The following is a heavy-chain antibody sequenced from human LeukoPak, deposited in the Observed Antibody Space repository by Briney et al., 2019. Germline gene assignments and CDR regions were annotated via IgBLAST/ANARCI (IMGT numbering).Heavy chain of an antibody. CDR2: IYHSGST. V-gene: IGHV4-30-2*01. Sequence: PSETLSLTCTVSGGSISSGGYYWSWIRQPPGKGLEWIGYIYHSGSTYYNPSLKSRVTISVDRSKNQFSLKLSSVTAADTAVYYCARGGLQQDPLDYWGQGTLVTVSS. D-gene: IGHD1/OR15-1a*01. J-gene: IGHJ4*02. CDR3: ARGGLQQDPLDY. CDR1: GGSISSGGYY.